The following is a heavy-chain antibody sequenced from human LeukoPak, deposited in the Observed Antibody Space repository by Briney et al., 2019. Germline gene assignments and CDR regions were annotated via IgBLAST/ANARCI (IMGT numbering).Heavy chain of an antibody. V-gene: IGHV3-66*01. D-gene: IGHD5-12*01. J-gene: IGHJ4*02. Sequence: PGGSLRLSCAASGLTVSSRYKIWLRQAPGKGLEWVSLIYSGSSTYYADSVKGRFTISRDKSKNTLYLQMSSLRVEETAVYYCPRGSIEATIDYWGQGTLVTVSS. CDR2: IYSGSST. CDR3: PRGSIEATIDY. CDR1: GLTVSSRY.